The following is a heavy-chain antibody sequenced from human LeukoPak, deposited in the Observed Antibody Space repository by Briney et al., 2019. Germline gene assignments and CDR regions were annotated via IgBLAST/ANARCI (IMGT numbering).Heavy chain of an antibody. J-gene: IGHJ4*02. Sequence: QTGGSLRLSCAASGFTFSRSWMSWVRQPPGKGLEWVANISPDGSTKYHMDSVKGRFTISRDNAKGSLYLEMSRLRDDDTAMYYCATGASGSWDFGGQGTLVTVSS. D-gene: IGHD6-13*01. CDR1: GFTFSRSW. V-gene: IGHV3-7*03. CDR2: ISPDGSTK. CDR3: ATGASGSWDF.